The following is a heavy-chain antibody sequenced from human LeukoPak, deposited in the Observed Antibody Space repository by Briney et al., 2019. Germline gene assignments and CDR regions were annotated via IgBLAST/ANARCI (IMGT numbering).Heavy chain of an antibody. J-gene: IGHJ6*02. Sequence: GRSLRLSCAASGFTFSSYGMHWVRQAPGKGLEWVAVIWYDGSNKYYADSVKGRFTISRDNSKNTLYLQMNSLRAEDTAVYYCARVERQFQYYYYCGMDVWGQGTTVTVSS. CDR1: GFTFSSYG. CDR3: ARVERQFQYYYYCGMDV. V-gene: IGHV3-33*01. CDR2: IWYDGSNK. D-gene: IGHD6-19*01.